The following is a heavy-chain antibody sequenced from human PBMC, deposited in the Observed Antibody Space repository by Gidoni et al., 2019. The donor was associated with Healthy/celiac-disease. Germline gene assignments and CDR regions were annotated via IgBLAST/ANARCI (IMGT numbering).Heavy chain of an antibody. V-gene: IGHV3-21*01. Sequence: EVQLVESGGGLVKPGGSLRLSCAASGFTFSRYSMNWVRQAPGKGLEWVSSISSSSSYIYYADSVKGRFTISRDNAKNSLYLQMNSLRAEDTAVYYCARDLRYSSGKSVGFLGVMDYYDYGMDVWGQGTTVTVSS. CDR3: ARDLRYSSGKSVGFLGVMDYYDYGMDV. J-gene: IGHJ6*02. CDR1: GFTFSRYS. CDR2: ISSSSSYI. D-gene: IGHD6-19*01.